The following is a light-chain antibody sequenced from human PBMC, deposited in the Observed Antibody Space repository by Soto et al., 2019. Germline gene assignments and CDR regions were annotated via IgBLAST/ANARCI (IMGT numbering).Light chain of an antibody. CDR1: QSISNY. J-gene: IGKJ4*01. CDR3: QQYDNLPLT. Sequence: IQMTQSPSSLSASVGDRVTITCRASQSISNYLNWYQQKPGKPPKLLIYDASKSQFGVPSRFSGSGSGTDFTFTISSLQPEDIATYYCQQYDNLPLTFGGGTKVDI. V-gene: IGKV1-33*01. CDR2: DAS.